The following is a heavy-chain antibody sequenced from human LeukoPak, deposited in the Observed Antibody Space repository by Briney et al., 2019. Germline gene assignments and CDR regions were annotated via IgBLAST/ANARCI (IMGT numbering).Heavy chain of an antibody. CDR3: ARGDAEGSGLDYYYYMDV. D-gene: IGHD6-19*01. V-gene: IGHV3-30*04. Sequence: PGGSLRLSCAASGFTFSSYAMHWVRQAPGKGLEWVAVISYDGSNKYYADSVKGRFTISRDNSKNTLYLQMNSLRAEDTAVYYCARGDAEGSGLDYYYYMDVWGKGTTVTISS. CDR2: ISYDGSNK. CDR1: GFTFSSYA. J-gene: IGHJ6*03.